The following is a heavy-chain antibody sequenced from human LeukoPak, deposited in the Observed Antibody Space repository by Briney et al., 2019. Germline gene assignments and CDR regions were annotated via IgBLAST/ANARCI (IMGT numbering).Heavy chain of an antibody. D-gene: IGHD6-13*01. CDR1: GGSISSSHYY. CDR3: ARHANAYSSSWFDY. V-gene: IGHV4-61*05. CDR2: IYYSGST. J-gene: IGHJ4*02. Sequence: SETLSLTCTVSGGSISSSHYYWGWIRQPPGKGLEWIGYIYYSGSTNYNPSLKSRVTISVDTSRNQFSLKLSSVTAADTAVYYCARHANAYSSSWFDYWGQGTLVTVSS.